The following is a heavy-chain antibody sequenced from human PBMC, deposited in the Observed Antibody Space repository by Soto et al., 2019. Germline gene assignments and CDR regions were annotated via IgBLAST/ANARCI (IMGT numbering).Heavy chain of an antibody. J-gene: IGHJ6*02. D-gene: IGHD5-18*01. Sequence: PSETLSLTCTVSGGSISSGDYYWSWIRQPPGKGLEWIGYIYYSGSTYYNPSLKSRVTISVDTSKNQFSLKLSSVTAADTAVYYCARVXTAPGWQQNYYYYGMDVWGQGTTVTVSS. CDR1: GGSISSGDYY. CDR2: IYYSGST. V-gene: IGHV4-30-4*01. CDR3: ARVXTAPGWQQNYYYYGMDV.